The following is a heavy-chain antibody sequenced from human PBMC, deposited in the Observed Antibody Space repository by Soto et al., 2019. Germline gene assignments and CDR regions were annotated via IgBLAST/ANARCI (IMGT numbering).Heavy chain of an antibody. CDR3: ASQTTGTRYYYYNLDV. Sequence: SETLSLTCTVSGGSINSYYWTWIRQFPGKGLEWIGYIYYRGSTNYNPSLKSRVTISVDTSKNQFSLSLSSVSAADTAVYYCASQTTGTRYYYYNLDVSGQGTTVTVSS. D-gene: IGHD1-1*01. J-gene: IGHJ6*03. CDR1: GGSINSYY. V-gene: IGHV4-59*01. CDR2: IYYRGST.